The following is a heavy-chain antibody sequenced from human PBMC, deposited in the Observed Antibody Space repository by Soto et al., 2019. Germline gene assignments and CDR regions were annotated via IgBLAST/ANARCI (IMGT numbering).Heavy chain of an antibody. CDR2: IYYSGST. D-gene: IGHD2-21*02. CDR1: GGSISSYY. J-gene: IGHJ5*02. CDR3: ARAMTAIQTRFKP. V-gene: IGHV4-59*01. Sequence: PSETLSLTCTVSGGSISSYYWSWIRQPPGKGLEWIGYIYYSGSTNYNPSLKSRVTISVDTAKNQFSLKLSSVTAADTAAYYCARAMTAIQTRFKPWGEGSLVTVSS.